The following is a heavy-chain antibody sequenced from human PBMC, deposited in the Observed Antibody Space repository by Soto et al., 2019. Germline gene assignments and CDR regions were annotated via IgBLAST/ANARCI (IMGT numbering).Heavy chain of an antibody. CDR1: GFTFSSYG. V-gene: IGHV3-33*01. CDR3: ARDSIVGATNHVLYYYYGMDV. J-gene: IGHJ6*02. Sequence: QVQLVESGGGVVQPGRSLRLSCAASGFTFSSYGMHWVRQAPGKGLEWVAVIWYDGSNKYYADSVKGRFTISRDNSKNTLYLQMNSLRAEDTAVYYCARDSIVGATNHVLYYYYGMDVWGQGTTVTVSS. CDR2: IWYDGSNK. D-gene: IGHD1-26*01.